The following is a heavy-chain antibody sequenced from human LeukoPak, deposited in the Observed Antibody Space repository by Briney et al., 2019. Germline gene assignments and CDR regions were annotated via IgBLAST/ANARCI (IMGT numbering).Heavy chain of an antibody. CDR3: AKDLDSSPAY. CDR1: GLSFDDYA. Sequence: GGSLRLSCAASGLSFDDYAMHWVRQAPGKGLEWVSLISGAGGRTSYADSVKGRFTISRDSSKNSLYLQMNSLRTEDTALYYCAKDLDSSPAYWGQGTLVTVSS. CDR2: ISGAGGRT. D-gene: IGHD6-13*01. V-gene: IGHV3-43*02. J-gene: IGHJ4*02.